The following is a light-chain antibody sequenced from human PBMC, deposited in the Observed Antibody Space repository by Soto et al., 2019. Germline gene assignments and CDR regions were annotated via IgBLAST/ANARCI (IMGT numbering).Light chain of an antibody. J-gene: IGKJ1*01. CDR2: AAS. Sequence: AIRMTQSPSSFSASTGDRVTITCRASQGISSYLAWYQQKPGKAPTLLIYAASTFQSGVPSRFSGSGSGTYFTITISCLQSEDFATYYCQQYYSYPHTFGQGTKVEIK. CDR3: QQYYSYPHT. V-gene: IGKV1-8*01. CDR1: QGISSY.